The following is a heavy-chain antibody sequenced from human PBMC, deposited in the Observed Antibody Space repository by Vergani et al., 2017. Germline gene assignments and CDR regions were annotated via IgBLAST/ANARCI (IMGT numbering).Heavy chain of an antibody. CDR1: GFTFNQFG. CDR2: TWYDGNNK. V-gene: IGHV3-33*01. D-gene: IGHD1-14*01. J-gene: IGHJ5*02. CDR3: ARDWGLLYNRFDH. Sequence: QVQLVESGGGVVQPGRSLRLSCAASGFTFNQFGMHCVRQAPGKGLEWVGVTWYDGNNKQYADSVKGRFTISRDNSKSTMYLQMNSLRDEDTGVYYCARDWGLLYNRFDHWGQGTLVTVSS.